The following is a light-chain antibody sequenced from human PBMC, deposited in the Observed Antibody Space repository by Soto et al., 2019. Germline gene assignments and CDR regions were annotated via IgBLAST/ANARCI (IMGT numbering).Light chain of an antibody. Sequence: DIQMTQSPSSLSASVGDRVTITCRASQSISTYLNWYQQKPGKAPKVLIYAASSLESGVPSRFSGSGSGTEFTLTSSNVQPEDSASYFCQQSYSNPPYTFGQGTKLEIK. J-gene: IGKJ2*01. V-gene: IGKV1-39*01. CDR2: AAS. CDR1: QSISTY. CDR3: QQSYSNPPYT.